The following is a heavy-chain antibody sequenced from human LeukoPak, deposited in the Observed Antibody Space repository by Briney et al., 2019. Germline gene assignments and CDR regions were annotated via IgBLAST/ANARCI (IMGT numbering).Heavy chain of an antibody. Sequence: GGSLRLSCAASGFTFSDYYMSWIRQAPGKGLEWVSYISSSGSTIYYADSVKGRFTISRDNAKNSLYLQMNSLRAEDTAVYYCARDRASIVATTPDYWGQGTLVTVSS. J-gene: IGHJ4*02. CDR2: ISSSGSTI. V-gene: IGHV3-11*04. D-gene: IGHD5-12*01. CDR3: ARDRASIVATTPDY. CDR1: GFTFSDYY.